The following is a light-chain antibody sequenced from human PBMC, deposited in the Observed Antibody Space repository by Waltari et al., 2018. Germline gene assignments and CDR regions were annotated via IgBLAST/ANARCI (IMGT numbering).Light chain of an antibody. CDR1: SSNIGRNF. V-gene: IGLV1-47*01. Sequence: QSVLTQPPSASGTPGQRVTITCSGSSSNIGRNFVYWYQQLSGTAPKLPIYRNNQRPSGVPDRLSGSKSGTSASLAISGLRAEDEGDYYCATCDDLLSAWVFGGGTKLTVL. CDR2: RNN. CDR3: ATCDDLLSAWV. J-gene: IGLJ3*02.